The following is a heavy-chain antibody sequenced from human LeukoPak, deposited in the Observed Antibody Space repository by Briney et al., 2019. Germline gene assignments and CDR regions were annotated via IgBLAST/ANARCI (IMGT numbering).Heavy chain of an antibody. Sequence: SETLSLTCTVSGYSISSGYYWGWIRQPPGKGLEWIGSIYYSGSTYYNPSLKSRVTISVDTSKNQFSLKLSSVTAADTAVYYCARHTYFDWLDYFDYWGQGTLVTVSS. CDR2: IYYSGST. J-gene: IGHJ4*02. D-gene: IGHD3-9*01. V-gene: IGHV4-38-2*02. CDR3: ARHTYFDWLDYFDY. CDR1: GYSISSGYY.